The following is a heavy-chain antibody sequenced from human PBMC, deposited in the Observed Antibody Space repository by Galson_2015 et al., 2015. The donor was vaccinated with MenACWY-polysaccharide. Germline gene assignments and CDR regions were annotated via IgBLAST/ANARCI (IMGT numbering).Heavy chain of an antibody. Sequence: SLRLSCAASGFTFSSYSMNWVRQAPGKGLEWVSYISSSSSTIYYADSVKGRFTISRDNAKNSLYLQMNSLRAEDTAVYYCAREAGYYYDSSGYPGYWGQGTLVTVSS. V-gene: IGHV3-48*01. CDR2: ISSSSSTI. D-gene: IGHD3-22*01. CDR1: GFTFSSYS. CDR3: AREAGYYYDSSGYPGY. J-gene: IGHJ4*02.